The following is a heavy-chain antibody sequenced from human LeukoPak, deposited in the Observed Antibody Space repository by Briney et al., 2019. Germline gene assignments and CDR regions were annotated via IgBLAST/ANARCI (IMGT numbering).Heavy chain of an antibody. Sequence: SETLSLTCTVSDGSISNYYWSWIRQPPGKGLEWIGYIYYSGSTNYNPSLKSQVTMSVDTSKNQFSLKLSSVTAADTAVYYCARNAAVATSRSWFDPWRQGTLVTVSS. CDR3: ARNAAVATSRSWFDP. J-gene: IGHJ5*02. D-gene: IGHD6-19*01. CDR1: DGSISNYY. V-gene: IGHV4-59*08. CDR2: IYYSGST.